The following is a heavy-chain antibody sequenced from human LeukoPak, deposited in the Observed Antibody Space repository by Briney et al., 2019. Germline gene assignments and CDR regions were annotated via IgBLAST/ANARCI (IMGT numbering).Heavy chain of an antibody. CDR2: ISGSGGST. Sequence: GGSLRLSCAASGFTFSSYAMSWVRQAPGKGLEWVSAISGSGGSTYYADSVKGRFTISRDNSKNTLYLQMNSLRAEDTAVYYCAKGPLRYFDWLVGYFDYWGQGTLVTVSS. CDR1: GFTFSSYA. CDR3: AKGPLRYFDWLVGYFDY. J-gene: IGHJ4*02. D-gene: IGHD3-9*01. V-gene: IGHV3-23*01.